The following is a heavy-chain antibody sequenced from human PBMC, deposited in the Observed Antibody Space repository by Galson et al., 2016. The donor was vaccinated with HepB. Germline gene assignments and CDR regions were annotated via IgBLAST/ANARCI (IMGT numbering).Heavy chain of an antibody. CDR3: ARDAFSGYYMVDAFDI. Sequence: SLRLSCAASGFTFSTYSMNWVRQAPGKGLEWVSYISSSGSTIHYADSVKGRFTISRDNAKKSLYLQMNRLRDEDTAVYYCARDAFSGYYMVDAFDIGGQGTMVTGSS. J-gene: IGHJ3*02. CDR1: GFTFSTYS. D-gene: IGHD5-12*01. CDR2: ISSSGSTI. V-gene: IGHV3-48*02.